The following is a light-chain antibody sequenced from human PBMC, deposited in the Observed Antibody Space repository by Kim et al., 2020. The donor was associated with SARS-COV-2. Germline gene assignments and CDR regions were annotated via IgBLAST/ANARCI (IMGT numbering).Light chain of an antibody. J-gene: IGKJ2*01. Sequence: VSPGERVTPSCRASQSVSSNLAWYRQRPGQAPRLLIYAASTRASGIPARFSGSGSGTEFTLTISSLQSEDFAVYYCQQYNNWPPYTFGQGTKLEI. CDR3: QQYNNWPPYT. CDR2: AAS. CDR1: QSVSSN. V-gene: IGKV3-15*01.